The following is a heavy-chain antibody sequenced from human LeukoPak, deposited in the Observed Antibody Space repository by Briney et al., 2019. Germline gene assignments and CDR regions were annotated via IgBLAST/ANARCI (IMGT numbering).Heavy chain of an antibody. D-gene: IGHD3-10*01. Sequence: GGSLRLSCAASGFTFSSYWMHWVRQTPGKGLLWVSRINSDGSSTSYADSVKGRFTIPRDNAKNTLYLQMNSLRAEDTAVYYCVELTSMVEHYWGQGTLVTVSS. J-gene: IGHJ4*02. CDR1: GFTFSSYW. V-gene: IGHV3-74*01. CDR3: VELTSMVEHY. CDR2: INSDGSST.